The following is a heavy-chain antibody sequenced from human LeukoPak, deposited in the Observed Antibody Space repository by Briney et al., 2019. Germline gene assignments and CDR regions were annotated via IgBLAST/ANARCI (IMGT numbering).Heavy chain of an antibody. J-gene: IGHJ4*02. D-gene: IGHD3-9*01. V-gene: IGHV1-69*04. CDR2: IIPILGIA. CDR3: ARVAYDILTGYSSPPDY. Sequence: SVKVSCKASGGTFSSYAISCVRQSPGQGLEWMGRIIPILGIANYAQKFQGRVTITADKSTSTAYMELSSLRSEDTAVYDCARVAYDILTGYSSPPDYWGQGTLVTVSS. CDR1: GGTFSSYA.